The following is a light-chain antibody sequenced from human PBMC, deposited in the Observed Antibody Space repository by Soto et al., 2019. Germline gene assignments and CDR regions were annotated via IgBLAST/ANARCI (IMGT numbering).Light chain of an antibody. CDR2: EVS. V-gene: IGLV2-14*01. J-gene: IGLJ3*02. CDR3: SSSSWV. Sequence: QSALTQPASVSGSPGQSITISCTGTSSDVGGYNYVSWYQQHPGKAPKLMIYEVSNRPSGVSNRFSGSKSGNTASLTISGLQAEDEADYYTSSSSWVFGGGTKLTVL. CDR1: SSDVGGYNY.